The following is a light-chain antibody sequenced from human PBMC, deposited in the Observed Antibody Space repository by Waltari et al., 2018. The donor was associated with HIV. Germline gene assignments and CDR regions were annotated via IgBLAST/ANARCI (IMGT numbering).Light chain of an antibody. J-gene: IGLJ2*01. CDR1: TRDIVDF. CDR2: GGN. Sequence: SALTQPASVSGSLGQSVTISCTGATRDIVDFVSWYPQLPGRAPQARSSRLNPQLPVSGGNRRALGISHRFFASKSGATASLTISRLQADDEGCYYCSSTADLESVTFGGGT. V-gene: IGLV2-14*03. CDR3: SSTADLESVT.